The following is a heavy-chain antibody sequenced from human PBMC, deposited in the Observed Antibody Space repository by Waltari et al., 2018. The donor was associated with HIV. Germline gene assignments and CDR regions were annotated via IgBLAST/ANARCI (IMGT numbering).Heavy chain of an antibody. V-gene: IGHV3-66*01. CDR3: ARDPWTTMIEETPGAFDV. Sequence: EVHLVESGGGLVQPGGSLRLSCVASRFTVSTKSMSWVRQSPGKGLEWVSVIYSGGNTFYADSVKGRFTISRDNSKNTLYLQMNSLRAEDTAVYYCARDPWTTMIEETPGAFDVWGQGTMVTVSS. D-gene: IGHD3-22*01. CDR1: RFTVSTKS. CDR2: IYSGGNT. J-gene: IGHJ3*01.